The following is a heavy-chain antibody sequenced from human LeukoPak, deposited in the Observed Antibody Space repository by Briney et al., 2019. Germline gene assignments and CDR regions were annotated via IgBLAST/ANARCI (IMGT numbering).Heavy chain of an antibody. CDR3: ARSTMVNTATGWFDP. CDR2: IYNSGST. V-gene: IGHV4-59*12. Sequence: PSETLSLTCTVSGDSISSYYWSWIRQPPGKGLEWIGYIYNSGSTNYNPTLKSRVTMSVDTSKNHMSLKLSSATAADTAMYYCARSTMVNTATGWFDPWGQGTLVTVSS. D-gene: IGHD4/OR15-4a*01. CDR1: GDSISSYY. J-gene: IGHJ5*02.